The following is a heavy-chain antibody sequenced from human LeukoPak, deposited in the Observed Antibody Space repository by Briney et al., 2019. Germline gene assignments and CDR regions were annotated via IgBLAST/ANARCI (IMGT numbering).Heavy chain of an antibody. CDR1: GYTFTRYN. J-gene: IGHJ6*03. CDR3: ARDLVDTADNDYYMDV. V-gene: IGHV1-18*01. CDR2: ISAYNGNT. D-gene: IGHD5-18*01. Sequence: ASVKVSCKASGYTFTRYNINWVRQAPGQGLEWMGWISAYNGNTNYAQKLQGRVTMTTDTSTSTAYMELRSLRSDDTAVYYCARDLVDTADNDYYMDVWGKGTTVTVSS.